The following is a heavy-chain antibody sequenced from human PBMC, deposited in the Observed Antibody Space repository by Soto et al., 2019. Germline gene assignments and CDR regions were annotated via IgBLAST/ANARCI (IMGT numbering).Heavy chain of an antibody. CDR3: AKAGRQWLVTSDFNC. J-gene: IGHJ4*02. Sequence: VQLVESGGGVVQPGRSLRLSCAASGFTFSDYAMHWVRQAPGKGLEWVAVVSHDGRNTHYADSVKGRFTIPRNSSKNTCTLEMTSLRAEARAVYYCAKAGRQWLVTSDFNCWGQGALVNVSS. CDR2: VSHDGRNT. D-gene: IGHD6-19*01. V-gene: IGHV3-30*18. CDR1: GFTFSDYA.